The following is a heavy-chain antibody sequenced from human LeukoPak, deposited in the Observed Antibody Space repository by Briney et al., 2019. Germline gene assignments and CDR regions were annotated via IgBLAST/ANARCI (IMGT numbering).Heavy chain of an antibody. J-gene: IGHJ4*02. CDR1: GFTFSSYW. CDR3: AREMTYYYDSSGSLFFDY. Sequence: GGSLRVSCAASGFTFSSYWMHWVRQAPGKGLVWVSRINSDGSSTSYADSVKGRFTISRDNAKNTLYLQMNSLRAEDTAVYYCAREMTYYYDSSGSLFFDYWGQGTLVTVSS. CDR2: INSDGSST. D-gene: IGHD3-22*01. V-gene: IGHV3-74*01.